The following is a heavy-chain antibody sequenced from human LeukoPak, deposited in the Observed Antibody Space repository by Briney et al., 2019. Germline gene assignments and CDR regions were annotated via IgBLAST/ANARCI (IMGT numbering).Heavy chain of an antibody. V-gene: IGHV3-9*01. J-gene: IGHJ4*02. CDR3: ANLPYDSSGYWAYFDN. CDR1: GFTFDVYA. Sequence: GGSLRFSGAASGFTFDVYAMHWVRQAPGKGLEWASGFSWNSGSIDYADSVKGRFTISRDNSKNTLYLQMNSLRAEDTAVYYCANLPYDSSGYWAYFDNWGQGTLVTVSS. CDR2: FSWNSGSI. D-gene: IGHD3-22*01.